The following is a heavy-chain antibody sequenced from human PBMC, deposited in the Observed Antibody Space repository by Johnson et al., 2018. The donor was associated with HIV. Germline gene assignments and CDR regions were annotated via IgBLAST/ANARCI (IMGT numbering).Heavy chain of an antibody. CDR3: AKTAAADAFDI. Sequence: QMLLVQSGGGVVQPGRSLRLSCAASGFTFSSYGMHWVRQAPGKGLEWVAFIRYDGSNKYYADSVKGRFTISRDNSKNTLYLQMNRLRAEDTAVYYCAKTAAADAFDIWGQGTMVTVSS. D-gene: IGHD2-2*01. J-gene: IGHJ3*02. V-gene: IGHV3-30*02. CDR2: IRYDGSNK. CDR1: GFTFSSYG.